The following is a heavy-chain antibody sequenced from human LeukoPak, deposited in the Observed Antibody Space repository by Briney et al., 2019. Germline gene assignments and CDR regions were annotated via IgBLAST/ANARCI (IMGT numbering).Heavy chain of an antibody. J-gene: IGHJ6*04. CDR1: GFTFSSYA. CDR2: ISYDGSNK. CDR3: ARVPTATFYYYGMDV. Sequence: GRSLRLSCAASGFTFSSYAMHWVRQAPGKGLEWVAVISYDGSNKYYADSVKGRFTISRDSSKNTLYLQMNSLRAEDTAVYYCARVPTATFYYYGMDVWGKGTTVTVSS. V-gene: IGHV3-30*04. D-gene: IGHD2-15*01.